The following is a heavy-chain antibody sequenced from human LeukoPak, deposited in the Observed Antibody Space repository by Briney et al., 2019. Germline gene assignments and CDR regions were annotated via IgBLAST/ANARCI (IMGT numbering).Heavy chain of an antibody. CDR1: GFTFSSYA. CDR2: ISGSGGST. Sequence: PGGSLRLSCAASGFTFSSYAMSWVRQAPGKGLEWVSAISGSGGSTYYADSVKGRFTISRDNSKNTLYLQMNSLRAEDTAVYYCARDLGHDVAVAPDYWGQGTLVTVSS. CDR3: ARDLGHDVAVAPDY. J-gene: IGHJ4*02. V-gene: IGHV3-23*01. D-gene: IGHD6-19*01.